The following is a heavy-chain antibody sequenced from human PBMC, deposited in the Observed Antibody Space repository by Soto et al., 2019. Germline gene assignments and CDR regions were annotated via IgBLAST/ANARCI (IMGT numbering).Heavy chain of an antibody. CDR3: AKDLRTPYYYDISSYSRRY. V-gene: IGHV3-23*01. CDR1: GFTFSSYA. CDR2: ISGSGGST. J-gene: IGHJ4*02. Sequence: EVQLLESGGGLVQPGGSLRLSCAASGFTFSSYAMSWVRQAPGKGLEWVSAISGSGGSTYYADSVKGRFTISRDNSKNTLSLQMNSLRAEDTPVYYCAKDLRTPYYYDISSYSRRYWGQGTLVTVSS. D-gene: IGHD3-22*01.